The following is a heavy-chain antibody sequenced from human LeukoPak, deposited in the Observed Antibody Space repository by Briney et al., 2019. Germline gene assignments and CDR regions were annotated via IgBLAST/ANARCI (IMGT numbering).Heavy chain of an antibody. J-gene: IGHJ4*02. Sequence: ASETLSLTCTVSGGSISSYYWSWIRQPPGKGLEWIGYIYYSGSTNYNPSLKSRVTISVDTSKNQFSLKLSSVTAADTAVYYCARGIAVAVPFDYWGQGTLVTVSS. V-gene: IGHV4-59*08. CDR2: IYYSGST. CDR3: ARGIAVAVPFDY. CDR1: GGSISSYY. D-gene: IGHD6-19*01.